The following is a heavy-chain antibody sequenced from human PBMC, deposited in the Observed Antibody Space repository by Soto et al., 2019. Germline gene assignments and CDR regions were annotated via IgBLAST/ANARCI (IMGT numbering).Heavy chain of an antibody. CDR1: GGSISSYY. J-gene: IGHJ5*02. V-gene: IGHV4-59*01. Sequence: SETLSLTCTVSGGSISSYYWSWIRQPPGKGLEWIGYIYYSGSTNYNPSLKSRVTISVDTSKNQFSLKLSSVTAADTAVYYCARNRGSSSLSWFDPWGQGTLVTVSS. CDR2: IYYSGST. D-gene: IGHD6-13*01. CDR3: ARNRGSSSLSWFDP.